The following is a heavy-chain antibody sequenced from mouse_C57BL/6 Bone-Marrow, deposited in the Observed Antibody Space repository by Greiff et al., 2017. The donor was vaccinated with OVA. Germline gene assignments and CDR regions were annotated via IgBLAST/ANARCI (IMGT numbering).Heavy chain of an antibody. CDR3: ARELRFYYFDY. CDR2: ISYSGST. D-gene: IGHD1-1*01. CDR1: GYSITSGYD. J-gene: IGHJ2*01. Sequence: EVQRVESGPGMVKPSQSLSLTCTVTGYSITSGYDWHWIRHFPGNKLEWMGDISYSGSTNYNPSLKSRISITHDTSKNHFFLKLNSVTTEDTATYYCARELRFYYFDYWGQGTTLTVTS. V-gene: IGHV3-1*01.